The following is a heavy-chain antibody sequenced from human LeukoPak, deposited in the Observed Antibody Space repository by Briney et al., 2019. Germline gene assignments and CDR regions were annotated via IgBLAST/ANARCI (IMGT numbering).Heavy chain of an antibody. J-gene: IGHJ5*02. Sequence: QPGGSLRLSCAASGFTFSSYWMHWVCQAPGKGLVWVARINSDGGSTNYADSVKGRFTISRDNAKNTLYLQMNSLRAEDTAVYYCARDKELVVPAPILGWFDPWGQGTLVTVSS. CDR2: INSDGGST. V-gene: IGHV3-74*01. CDR3: ARDKELVVPAPILGWFDP. CDR1: GFTFSSYW. D-gene: IGHD2-2*01.